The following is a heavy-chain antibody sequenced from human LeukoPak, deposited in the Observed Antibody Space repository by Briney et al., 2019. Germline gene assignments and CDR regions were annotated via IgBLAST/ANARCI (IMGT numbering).Heavy chain of an antibody. CDR3: ARVYYSSSYDYWYFDL. Sequence: SETLSLTCTVSGGSISRYYWSWIRRPPGKGLEWIGYKDYSGSTNYNRSLKSRVTISVDTSKNQFSLKLSSVTAADTAVYYCARVYYSSSYDYWYFDLWGRGTLVTVSS. CDR2: KDYSGST. D-gene: IGHD6-13*01. J-gene: IGHJ2*01. V-gene: IGHV4-59*01. CDR1: GGSISRYY.